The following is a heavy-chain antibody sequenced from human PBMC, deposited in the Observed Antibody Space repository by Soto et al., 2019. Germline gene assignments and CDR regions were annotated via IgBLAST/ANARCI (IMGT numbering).Heavy chain of an antibody. V-gene: IGHV1-3*01. CDR2: INAGNGNT. CDR3: ARSLVTTFSDYFDP. J-gene: IGHJ5*02. Sequence: VQLVQSGAEVKKPRASVRVSCKASGYTFTTFSIHWVRQAPGQRLEWMGWINAGNGNTKYSQKFQGRVTITRDTSASTAYMELSSLRSEDTAIYYCARSLVTTFSDYFDPWGQGTLVTVSS. D-gene: IGHD3-16*01. CDR1: GYTFTTFS.